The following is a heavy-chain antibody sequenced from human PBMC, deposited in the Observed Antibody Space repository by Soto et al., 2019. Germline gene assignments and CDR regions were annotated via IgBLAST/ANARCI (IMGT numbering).Heavy chain of an antibody. CDR3: ARAHGYYDYIWGSYRPPSDY. Sequence: ASVKPSCKASGYTITSYALSWVRQAPGQGLEWMGWISAYNGNTNYAQKLQGRVTMTTDTSTSTAYMELRSLRSDDTAVYYCARAHGYYDYIWGSYRPPSDYWGQGTLVTVSS. D-gene: IGHD3-16*02. V-gene: IGHV1-18*01. J-gene: IGHJ4*02. CDR1: GYTITSYA. CDR2: ISAYNGNT.